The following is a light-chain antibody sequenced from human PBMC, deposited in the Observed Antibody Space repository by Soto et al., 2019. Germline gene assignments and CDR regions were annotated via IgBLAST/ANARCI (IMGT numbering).Light chain of an antibody. CDR1: QSVRSS. CDR3: QQRSNLPGP. J-gene: IGKJ1*01. Sequence: ILVKQSPAALSLTPGERATLSCRASQSVRSSLAWYQQQPGQAPRLLIFDASNRATGIPARFSGSGSGTDFTLTISSLEPEDFVVYFCQQRSNLPGPFGQVTKV. V-gene: IGKV3-11*01. CDR2: DAS.